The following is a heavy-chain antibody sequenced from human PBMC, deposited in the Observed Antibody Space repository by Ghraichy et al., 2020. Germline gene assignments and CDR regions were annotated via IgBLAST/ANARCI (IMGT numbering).Heavy chain of an antibody. CDR3: ARVGGGQWLVPYYFDY. Sequence: SETLSLTCTVSGGSISSYYWSWIRQPPGKGLEWIGYIYYSGSTNYNPSLKSRVTISVDTSKNQFSLKLSSVTAADTAVYYCARVGGGQWLVPYYFDYWGQGTLVTVSS. CDR2: IYYSGST. V-gene: IGHV4-59*01. J-gene: IGHJ4*02. D-gene: IGHD6-19*01. CDR1: GGSISSYY.